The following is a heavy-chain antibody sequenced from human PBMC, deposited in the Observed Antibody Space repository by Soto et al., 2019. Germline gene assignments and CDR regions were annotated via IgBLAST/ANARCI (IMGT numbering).Heavy chain of an antibody. CDR1: GGSISSGGYS. D-gene: IGHD6-6*01. J-gene: IGHJ5*02. CDR3: ARERPDGARLDP. CDR2: TYHSGNP. Sequence: SETLSLTCAVSGGSISSGGYSWSWIRQPPGKGLEWIGHTYHSGNPYYNPSLKSRVIISVDRSKNQFSLKLSSVTAADTAVYYCARERPDGARLDPWGQGTLVTVSS. V-gene: IGHV4-30-2*01.